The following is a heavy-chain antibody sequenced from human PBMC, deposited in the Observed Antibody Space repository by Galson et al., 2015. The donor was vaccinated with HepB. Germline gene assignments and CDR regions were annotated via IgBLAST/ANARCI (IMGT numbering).Heavy chain of an antibody. CDR1: GFTFDDYG. CDR3: ARDDYDYVWGSYRSFDY. V-gene: IGHV3-20*04. Sequence: SLRLSCAASGFTFDDYGMSWVRQAPGKGLEWVSGINWNGGSTGYADSVKGRFTISRDNAKNSLYLQMNSLRAEDTALYYCARDDYDYVWGSYRSFDYWGQGTLVTVSS. D-gene: IGHD3-16*02. J-gene: IGHJ4*02. CDR2: INWNGGST.